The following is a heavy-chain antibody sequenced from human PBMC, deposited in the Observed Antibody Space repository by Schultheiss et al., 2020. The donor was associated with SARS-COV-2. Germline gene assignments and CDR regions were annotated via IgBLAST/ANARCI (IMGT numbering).Heavy chain of an antibody. CDR1: GFTFSDYY. V-gene: IGHV3-11*01. CDR3: ARDRSSTYGSGSPRGYGMDV. J-gene: IGHJ6*02. CDR2: ISSSSSTI. Sequence: GGSLRLSCAASGFTFSDYYMSWIRQAPGKGLEWVSYISSSSSTIYYADSVKGRFTISRDNAKNSLYLQMNSLRAEDTAVYYCARDRSSTYGSGSPRGYGMDVWGQGTTVTVSS. D-gene: IGHD3-10*01.